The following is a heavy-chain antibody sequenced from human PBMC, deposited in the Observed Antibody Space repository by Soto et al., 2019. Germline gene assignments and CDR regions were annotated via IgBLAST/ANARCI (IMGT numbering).Heavy chain of an antibody. J-gene: IGHJ5*02. CDR3: ARDSSGYYWFDP. D-gene: IGHD3-22*01. CDR2: IYHSGTT. CDR1: GFSISSGYF. Sequence: RSLACAVSGFSISSGYFWGWIRQPPGKGPEWLGSIYHSGTTYYNPSVKGRVTISVDTSKNQFSLKMSSVTAADTAVYYCARDSSGYYWFDPRGQGTLVTVSS. V-gene: IGHV4-38-2*02.